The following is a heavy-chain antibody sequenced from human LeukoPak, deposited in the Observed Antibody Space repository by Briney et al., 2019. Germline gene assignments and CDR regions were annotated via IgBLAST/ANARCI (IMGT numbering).Heavy chain of an antibody. Sequence: SETLSLTCAVYGGSFSGYYWSWIRQPSGKGLEWIGSIYYSGSTYYNPSLKSRVTISVDTSKNQFSLKLSSVTAADTAVYYCARDTAVAGAFDYWGQGTLVTVSS. CDR1: GGSFSGYY. J-gene: IGHJ4*02. CDR3: ARDTAVAGAFDY. V-gene: IGHV4-34*01. CDR2: IYYSGST. D-gene: IGHD6-19*01.